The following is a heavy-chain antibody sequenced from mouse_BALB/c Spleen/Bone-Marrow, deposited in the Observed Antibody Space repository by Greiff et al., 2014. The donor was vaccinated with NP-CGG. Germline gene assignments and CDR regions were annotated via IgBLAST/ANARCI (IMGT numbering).Heavy chain of an antibody. J-gene: IGHJ3*01. D-gene: IGHD2-4*01. CDR3: ASDYDYDPAWFAY. CDR1: GFTFSDYY. Sequence: DVHLVESGGGLVKPGGSLKLSCAASGFTFSDYYMYWVRLTPEKRLEWVATISDGGSYTYYPDSVKGRFTISRDNAKNNLYLQMSSLKSEDTDMYYCASDYDYDPAWFAYWGQGTLVTVYA. V-gene: IGHV5-4*02. CDR2: ISDGGSYT.